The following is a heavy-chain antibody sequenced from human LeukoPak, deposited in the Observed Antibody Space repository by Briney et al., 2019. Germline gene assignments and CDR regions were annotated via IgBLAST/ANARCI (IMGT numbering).Heavy chain of an antibody. CDR2: INPNSGGT. CDR1: GYTFTGYY. D-gene: IGHD3-3*01. J-gene: IGHJ5*02. V-gene: IGHV1-2*02. CDR3: ARGRRITIFGVVIPTTPNWFDP. Sequence: ASVKVSCKASGYTFTGYYMHWVRQAPGQGLEWMGWINPNSGGTNYAQKFQGRVTMTRDTSISTAYMELSRLRSDDTAVYYCARGRRITIFGVVIPTTPNWFDPWGQGTLVTVSS.